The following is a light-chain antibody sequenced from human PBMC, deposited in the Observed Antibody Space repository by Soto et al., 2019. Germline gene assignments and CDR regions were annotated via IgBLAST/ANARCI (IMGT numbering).Light chain of an antibody. J-gene: IGLJ1*01. Sequence: SALTHPPSVSGAPRQRVTISCTGSSSNIGAGYDVHWYQQLPGTAPKLLIYGNSNRPSGVPDRFSGSKSGTSASLAITGLQAEDEADYYCQSYDSSLSGFYVFGTGTKVTVL. CDR1: SSNIGAGYD. CDR2: GNS. CDR3: QSYDSSLSGFYV. V-gene: IGLV1-40*01.